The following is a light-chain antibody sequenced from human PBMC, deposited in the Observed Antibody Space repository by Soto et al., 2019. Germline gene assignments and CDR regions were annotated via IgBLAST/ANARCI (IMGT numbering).Light chain of an antibody. V-gene: IGKV1-5*01. CDR2: DAS. CDR3: QQYTSYSGT. Sequence: DIQMTQSPSTLSASVGDRVTITCRASQSISSWLAGYRQKPGKAPKLLIYDASSLESGVPSRFSGSGSGTEFTLTISSLQPDDFATYYCQQYTSYSGTCGQGTKVEIK. CDR1: QSISSW. J-gene: IGKJ1*01.